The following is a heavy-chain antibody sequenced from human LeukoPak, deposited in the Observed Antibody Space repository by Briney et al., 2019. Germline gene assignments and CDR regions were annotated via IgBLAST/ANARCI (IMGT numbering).Heavy chain of an antibody. V-gene: IGHV4-34*01. Sequence: PSETPSLTCAVYGGSFSGYYWSWIRQPPGKGLEWIGEINHSGSTNYNPSLKSRVTISVDTSKNQFSLKLSSVTAADTAVYYCARVKYYYGSRATRFDYWGQGTLVTVSS. D-gene: IGHD3-10*01. CDR2: INHSGST. CDR1: GGSFSGYY. J-gene: IGHJ4*02. CDR3: ARVKYYYGSRATRFDY.